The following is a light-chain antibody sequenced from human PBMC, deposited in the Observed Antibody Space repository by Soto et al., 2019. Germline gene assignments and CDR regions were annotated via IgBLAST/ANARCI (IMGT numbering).Light chain of an antibody. J-gene: IGKJ1*01. V-gene: IGKV3D-20*02. CDR3: QQRSNWPRT. CDR1: QSVSSSY. Sequence: EIVLTQSPGTLSLSPWERATLSCRASQSVSSSYLAWYQQKPGQAPRLLIYDASNRATGIPARFSGSGYGTDFTLTISSLEPEDFAVYYCQQRSNWPRTFGQGTKVE. CDR2: DAS.